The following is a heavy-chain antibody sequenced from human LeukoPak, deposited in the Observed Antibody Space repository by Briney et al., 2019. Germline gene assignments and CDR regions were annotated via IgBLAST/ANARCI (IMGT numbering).Heavy chain of an antibody. CDR3: ARGNYYGSGNKHAAFDI. V-gene: IGHV1-2*02. CDR1: GYTFTSYY. J-gene: IGHJ3*02. CDR2: INPNTGGT. Sequence: ASVKVSCKASGYTFTSYYMHWVRQAPGQGLEWMGWINPNTGGTNYAQKFQDRVTMTRDTSISTAYMELSELRSDDTAVYYCARGNYYGSGNKHAAFDIWGQGTMVIVSS. D-gene: IGHD3-10*01.